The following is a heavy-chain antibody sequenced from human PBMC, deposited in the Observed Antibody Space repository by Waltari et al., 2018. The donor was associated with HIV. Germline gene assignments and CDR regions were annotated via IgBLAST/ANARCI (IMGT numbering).Heavy chain of an antibody. CDR2: INADNGNT. D-gene: IGHD3-22*01. J-gene: IGHJ1*01. Sequence: QVQLVQSGAEVKKPGASVKVSCKASGYIFTSPAMLWVRQSPGQRLEWMGWINADNGNTKSSQKFQGRITITRDTSASTVYMELSSLRSEDTSVYFCARAIDYYDSSGFQHWGQGTLVTVSS. CDR1: GYIFTSPA. CDR3: ARAIDYYDSSGFQH. V-gene: IGHV1-3*01.